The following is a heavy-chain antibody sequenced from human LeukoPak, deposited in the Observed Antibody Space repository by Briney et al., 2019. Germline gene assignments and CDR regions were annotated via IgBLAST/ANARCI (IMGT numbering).Heavy chain of an antibody. V-gene: IGHV3-74*01. Sequence: GGSLRLSCAASGFTLSSYWMHWVRQAPGKGLVWVSRINGDGSSTNYTDSVKGRFTISRDNAKNMLHLQMNSLRPEDTAVYYCARGDPPGTYWGQGTLVTVSS. CDR2: INGDGSST. CDR3: ARGDPPGTY. J-gene: IGHJ4*02. CDR1: GFTLSSYW. D-gene: IGHD3-10*01.